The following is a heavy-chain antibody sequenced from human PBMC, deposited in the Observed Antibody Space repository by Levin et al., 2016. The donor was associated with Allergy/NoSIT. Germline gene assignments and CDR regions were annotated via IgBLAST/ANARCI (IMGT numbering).Heavy chain of an antibody. J-gene: IGHJ4*02. CDR1: GITFSSYR. D-gene: IGHD3/OR15-3a*01. V-gene: IGHV3-74*01. CDR3: AKDTDWSLDY. Sequence: GGSLRLSCVASGITFSSYRMHWVRQTPGKGLVWVSRINSDGTSTGYADSVKGRFTISRDNSKKTLYLQMNSLRADDTAIYYCAKDTDWSLDYWGQGTLVIVSS. CDR2: INSDGTST.